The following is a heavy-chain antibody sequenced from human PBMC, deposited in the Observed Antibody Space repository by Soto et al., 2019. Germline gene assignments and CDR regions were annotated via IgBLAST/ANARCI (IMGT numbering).Heavy chain of an antibody. CDR2: ISWDGGST. CDR1: GFTFDDYT. J-gene: IGHJ6*02. D-gene: IGHD5-18*01. CDR3: AGSNVDTAMVTSYGMDV. V-gene: IGHV3-43*01. Sequence: GGSLRLSCAASGFTFDDYTMHWVRQAPGKGLEWVSLISWDGGSTYYADSVNGRFTISRDNSKHSLYLQMNSLRTEDTALYYCAGSNVDTAMVTSYGMDVWGQGTTVTVSS.